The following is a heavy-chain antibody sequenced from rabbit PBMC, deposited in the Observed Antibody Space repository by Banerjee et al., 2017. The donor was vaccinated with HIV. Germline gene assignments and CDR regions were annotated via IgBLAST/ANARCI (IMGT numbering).Heavy chain of an antibody. Sequence: SNKYVMCWVRQAPGKGLEWIACINTTTDRMGYASWAKGRFTITKTSSTTVTLQVTSLTAADTATYFCARSHNTEYYDLWGPGTLVTVS. CDR1: SNKYV. J-gene: IGHJ4*01. CDR3: ARSHNTEYYDL. CDR2: INTTTDRM. D-gene: IGHD7-1*01. V-gene: IGHV1S40*01.